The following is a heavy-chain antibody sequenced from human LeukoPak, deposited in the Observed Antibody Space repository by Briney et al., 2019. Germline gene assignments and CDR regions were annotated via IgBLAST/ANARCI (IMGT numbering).Heavy chain of an antibody. CDR3: ARGAGAAAGTSTDY. D-gene: IGHD6-13*01. J-gene: IGHJ4*02. V-gene: IGHV4-34*01. CDR2: INHSGST. CDR1: GGSFSGYY. Sequence: SETLSLTCAVYGGSFSGYYWSWIRQPPGKGLEWIGEINHSGSTNYNPSLKNRDTISVDTSKNQFSLKLSSVTAADTAVYYCARGAGAAAGTSTDYWGQGTLVTVSS.